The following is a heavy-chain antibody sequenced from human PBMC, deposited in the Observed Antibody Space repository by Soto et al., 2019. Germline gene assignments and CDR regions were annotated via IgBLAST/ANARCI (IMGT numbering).Heavy chain of an antibody. V-gene: IGHV3-30*18. D-gene: IGHD3-3*01. CDR3: AKGRFTIFGVGGMGV. CDR1: GFTFSSYG. J-gene: IGHJ6*02. CDR2: ISYDGSNK. Sequence: GGSLRLSCAASGFTFSSYGMHWVRQAPGKGLEWVAVISYDGSNKYYADSVKGRFTISRDNSKNTLYLQMNSLRAEDTAVYYCAKGRFTIFGVGGMGVWGQGTTVTVSS.